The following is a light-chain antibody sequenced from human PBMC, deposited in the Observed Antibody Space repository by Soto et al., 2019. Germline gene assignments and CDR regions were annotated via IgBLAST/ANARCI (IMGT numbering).Light chain of an antibody. J-gene: IGLJ3*02. V-gene: IGLV2-8*01. CDR1: SSDVGGCNY. Sequence: QSVLTQPPSASGSPGQSVTISCTGSSSDVGGCNYVSWYQQYPGKAPRLIIYDVTKRPSGVPDRFSGSKSGNTASLTVSGPQAEDEADYYCASCAGSDNWGVFGGGTKLTVL. CDR2: DVT. CDR3: ASCAGSDNWGV.